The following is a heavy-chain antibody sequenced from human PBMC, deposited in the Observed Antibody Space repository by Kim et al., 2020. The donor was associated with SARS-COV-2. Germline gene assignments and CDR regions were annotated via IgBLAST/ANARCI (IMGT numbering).Heavy chain of an antibody. Sequence: GGSLRLSCAASGFTFSHYAMSWVRQAPGKGPEWVSGISDSADYIYYADSVKGRFTISRDKSKNTLFLQMNSLRAEDTAVYYCAKWREYCGSGTCFQNFDYWGHGTLVTVSS. V-gene: IGHV3-23*01. CDR1: GFTFSHYA. CDR3: AKWREYCGSGTCFQNFDY. CDR2: ISDSADYI. D-gene: IGHD2-21*01. J-gene: IGHJ4*01.